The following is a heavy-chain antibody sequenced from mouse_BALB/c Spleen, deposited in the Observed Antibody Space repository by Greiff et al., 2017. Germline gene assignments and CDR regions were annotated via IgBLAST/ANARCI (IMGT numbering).Heavy chain of an antibody. Sequence: EVMLVESGPGLVKPSQSLSLTCTVTGYSITSDYAWNWIRQFPGNKLEWMGYISYSGSTSYNPSLKSRISITRDTSKNQFFLQLNSVTTEDTATYYCARLDYGSSPWFAYWGQGTLVTVSA. CDR2: ISYSGST. D-gene: IGHD1-1*01. CDR3: ARLDYGSSPWFAY. CDR1: GYSITSDYA. V-gene: IGHV3-2*02. J-gene: IGHJ3*01.